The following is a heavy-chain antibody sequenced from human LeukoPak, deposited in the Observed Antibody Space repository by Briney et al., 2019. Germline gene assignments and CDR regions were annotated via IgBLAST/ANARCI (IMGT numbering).Heavy chain of an antibody. V-gene: IGHV3-23*01. CDR3: TSIVVVVAATVASDY. CDR1: GFTVSSYA. J-gene: IGHJ4*02. D-gene: IGHD2-15*01. CDR2: ISGSGGTT. Sequence: PGGSLRLSCAASGFTVSSYAMNWVRQAPGKGLEWVSGISGSGGTTYYADSVKGRFTISRDSSKNTLYLQMNSLRAEDTAVYYCTSIVVVVAATVASDYWGQGTLVTVSS.